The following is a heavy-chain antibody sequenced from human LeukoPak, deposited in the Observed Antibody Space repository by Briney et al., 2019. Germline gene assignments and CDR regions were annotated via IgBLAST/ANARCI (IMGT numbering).Heavy chain of an antibody. CDR1: GGSISSYY. CDR3: ARARSGSLLDH. J-gene: IGHJ4*02. D-gene: IGHD1-26*01. V-gene: IGHV4-59*01. CDR2: IYYSGST. Sequence: SETLSLTCTVSGGSISSYYWSWIRQPPGKGLEWIGYIYYSGSTNYNPSLKSRVTISVDTSKNQSSLKLSSVTAADTAVYYCARARSGSLLDHWGQGTLVSVSS.